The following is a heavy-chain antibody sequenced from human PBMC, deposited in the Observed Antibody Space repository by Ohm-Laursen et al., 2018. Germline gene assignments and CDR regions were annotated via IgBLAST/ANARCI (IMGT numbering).Heavy chain of an antibody. J-gene: IGHJ5*02. CDR2: INQVGIEK. Sequence: SLRLSCTASGFTFSSYWMSWVRQAPGKGLEWVANINQVGIEKYYVDSVKGRFTISRDNAKNSLYLQMNSLRAEDTALYHCARTGNYYDSSGYSGWFDPWGQGTLVTVSS. V-gene: IGHV3-7*03. D-gene: IGHD3-22*01. CDR1: GFTFSSYW. CDR3: ARTGNYYDSSGYSGWFDP.